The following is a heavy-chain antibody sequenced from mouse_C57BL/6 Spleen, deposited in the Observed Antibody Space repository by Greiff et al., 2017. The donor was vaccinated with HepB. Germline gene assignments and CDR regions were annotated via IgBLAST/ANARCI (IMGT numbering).Heavy chain of an antibody. J-gene: IGHJ2*01. CDR2: IYPGDGDT. V-gene: IGHV1-82*01. CDR1: GYAFSSSW. D-gene: IGHD2-2*01. Sequence: QVQLQQSGPELVKPGASVKISCKASGYAFSSSWMNWVKQRPGKGLEWIGRIYPGDGDTNYNGKFKGKATLTADKSSSTAYMQLSGLTSEDSAVFFCAREGYDGFLYFDDWGQGATLAFST. CDR3: AREGYDGFLYFDD.